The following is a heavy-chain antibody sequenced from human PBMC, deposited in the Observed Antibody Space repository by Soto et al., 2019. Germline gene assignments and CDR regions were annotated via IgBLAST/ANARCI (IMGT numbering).Heavy chain of an antibody. V-gene: IGHV1-18*01. D-gene: IGHD2-2*01. J-gene: IGHJ6*03. CDR3: ARGRGYCSSTSCYVADDYYYYYMDV. CDR2: ISAYNGNT. Sequence: ASVKVSCKASGYTFTSYGISWVRQAPGQGLEWMGWISAYNGNTNYAQKLQGRVTMTTDTSTSTAYMELRSLRSDDTAVYYCARGRGYCSSTSCYVADDYYYYYMDVWGKGTTVTVSS. CDR1: GYTFTSYG.